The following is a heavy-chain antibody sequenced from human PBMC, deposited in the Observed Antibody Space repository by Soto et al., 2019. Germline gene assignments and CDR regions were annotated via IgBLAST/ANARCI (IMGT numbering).Heavy chain of an antibody. J-gene: IGHJ6*02. CDR3: ARHEQFYYYYYGMDV. CDR1: GYSFTTYW. CDR2: INPGDSDI. V-gene: IGHV5-51*01. Sequence: GESLKISCKASGYSFTTYWIAWVRQMPGKGLEWMGIINPGDSDIRYSPSFQGQVTISADNSISTAYLQWSSLKASDTAMYYCARHEQFYYYYYGMDVWGQGXAVT. D-gene: IGHD4-4*01.